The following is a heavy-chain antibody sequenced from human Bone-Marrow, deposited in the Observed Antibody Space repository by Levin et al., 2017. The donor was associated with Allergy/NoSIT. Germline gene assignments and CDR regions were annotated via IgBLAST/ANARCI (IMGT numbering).Heavy chain of an antibody. D-gene: IGHD1-26*01. CDR1: GFIVSDHY. CDR2: MSNSHNDNTT. J-gene: IGHJ4*02. V-gene: IGHV3-11*01. Sequence: PGGSLRLSCAASGFIVSDHYMSWIRQAPGKGLEWISYMSNSHNDNTTKYADSVKGRFTISRDSAKNSVYLQIDDLRVEDTAVYYCARRVGFDDWGQGTLVTVSS. CDR3: ARRVGFDD.